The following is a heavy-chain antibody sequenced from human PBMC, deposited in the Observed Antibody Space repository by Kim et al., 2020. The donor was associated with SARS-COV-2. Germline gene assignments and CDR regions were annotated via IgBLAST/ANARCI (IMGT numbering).Heavy chain of an antibody. CDR1: GFTFSSYS. CDR2: ISSSSSYI. V-gene: IGHV3-21*01. Sequence: GGSLRLSCAASGFTFSSYSMNWVRQAPGKGLEWVSSISSSSSYIYYADSVKGRFTTSRDNAKNSLYLQMTSPRAEDTAVYYCARVVLDEFQGLELNYDMLTGTPVKYYGMDVWGQGTTVTVSS. J-gene: IGHJ6*02. CDR3: ARVVLDEFQGLELNYDMLTGTPVKYYGMDV. D-gene: IGHD3-9*01.